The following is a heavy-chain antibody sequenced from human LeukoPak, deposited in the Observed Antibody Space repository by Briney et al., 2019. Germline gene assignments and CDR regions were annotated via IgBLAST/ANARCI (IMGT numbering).Heavy chain of an antibody. V-gene: IGHV3-74*01. CDR3: GRDLGGRSGY. D-gene: IGHD1-26*01. Sequence: GGSLRLSCAVSGFTFRTYWMHWVRQVPGEGLVWVSCINEDGSITNYADSVKGRFSISRDNAKNTLYLQMNSLRAEDTAVYYCGRDLGGRSGYWGQGTLVTVSS. CDR1: GFTFRTYW. CDR2: INEDGSIT. J-gene: IGHJ4*02.